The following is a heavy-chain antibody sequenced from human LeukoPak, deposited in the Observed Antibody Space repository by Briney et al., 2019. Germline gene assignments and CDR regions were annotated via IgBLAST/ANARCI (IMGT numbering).Heavy chain of an antibody. J-gene: IGHJ6*03. CDR1: RFTFSNSA. Sequence: GASVKVSCKTSRFTFSNSAIQWVRQARGQRLEWIGWIVVGTGKTNYAQKVQERVNISRDMSTSTVYMDLRSLRSEDTAVYYCAADPRTTVFGTFRYYYMDVWGEGTTVAVSS. D-gene: IGHD3-3*01. V-gene: IGHV1-58*02. CDR2: IVVGTGKT. CDR3: AADPRTTVFGTFRYYYMDV.